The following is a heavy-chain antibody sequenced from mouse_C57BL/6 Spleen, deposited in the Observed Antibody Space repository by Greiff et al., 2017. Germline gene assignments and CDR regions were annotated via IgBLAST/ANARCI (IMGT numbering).Heavy chain of an antibody. D-gene: IGHD3-1*01. CDR1: GFTFTDYY. CDR3: ARWGYGHFDY. J-gene: IGHJ2*01. V-gene: IGHV7-3*01. Sequence: EVKLVESGGGLVQPGGSLSLSCAASGFTFTDYYMSWVRQPPGKALEWLGFIRNKANGYTTEYSASVKGRFTISRDNSQSILYLQMNALRAEDSATYYCARWGYGHFDYWGQGTTLTVSS. CDR2: IRNKANGYTT.